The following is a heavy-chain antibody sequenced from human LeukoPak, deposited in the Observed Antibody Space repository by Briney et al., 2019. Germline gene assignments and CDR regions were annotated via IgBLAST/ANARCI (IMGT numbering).Heavy chain of an antibody. V-gene: IGHV3-23*01. CDR2: ISGSGGST. CDR1: GFTFSSYA. J-gene: IGHJ4*02. Sequence: PGGSLRLSCAASGFTFSSYAMSWVRQAPGKGLEWVPAISGSGGSTYYADSVKGRFTISRDNSKNTLYLQMNSLRAEDTAVYYCAKDGYSSSSRDFGYWGQGTLVTVSS. D-gene: IGHD6-6*01. CDR3: AKDGYSSSSRDFGY.